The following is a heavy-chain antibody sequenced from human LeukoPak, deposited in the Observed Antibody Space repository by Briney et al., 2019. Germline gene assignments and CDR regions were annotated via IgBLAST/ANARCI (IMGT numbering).Heavy chain of an antibody. J-gene: IGHJ4*02. CDR2: ISGSGGST. CDR1: GFTFSSYA. D-gene: IGHD3-3*01. CDR3: ATGTEVSPIFGVVPYYFDY. Sequence: PGGSLRPSCAASGFTFSSYAMSWVRQAPGKGLEWVSAISGSGGSTYYADSVKGWFTISRDNSKNTLYLQMNSLRAEDTAVYYCATGTEVSPIFGVVPYYFDYWGQGTLVTVSS. V-gene: IGHV3-23*01.